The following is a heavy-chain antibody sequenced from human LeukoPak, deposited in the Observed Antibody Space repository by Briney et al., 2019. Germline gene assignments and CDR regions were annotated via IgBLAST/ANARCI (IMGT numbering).Heavy chain of an antibody. CDR3: ARRIGKAGAGLLVGYYYYMTA. J-gene: IGHJ6*03. D-gene: IGHD1-26*01. Sequence: SETLSLTCAVYGGSFSGYYWSWIRQPPGKGLEWIGEINHSGSTNYNPSLKSRVTISVDTSKNQFSLKLSSVTAADTAVYYCARRIGKAGAGLLVGYYYYMTAGAKGPRVTVS. CDR1: GGSFSGYY. V-gene: IGHV4-34*01. CDR2: INHSGST.